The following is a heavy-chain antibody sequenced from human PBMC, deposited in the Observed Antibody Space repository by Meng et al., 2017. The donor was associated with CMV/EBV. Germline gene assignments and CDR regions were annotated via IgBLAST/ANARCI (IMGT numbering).Heavy chain of an antibody. J-gene: IGHJ4*02. D-gene: IGHD3-22*01. V-gene: IGHV4-4*02. Sequence: VSGGSISSSNWWSWVRQPPGKGLERIGEIYHSGSTNYNPSLKSRVTISVDKSKNQFSLKLSSVTAADTAVYYCARVSEGSSGYYFDYWGQGTLVTVSS. CDR3: ARVSEGSSGYYFDY. CDR1: GGSISSSNW. CDR2: IYHSGST.